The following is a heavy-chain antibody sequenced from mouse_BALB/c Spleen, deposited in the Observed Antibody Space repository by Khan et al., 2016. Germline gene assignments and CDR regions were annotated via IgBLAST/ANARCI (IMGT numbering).Heavy chain of an antibody. CDR2: ISCYNGAT. V-gene: IGHV1S34*01. D-gene: IGHD2-14*01. Sequence: LVKTGTSVKISCKASGYSFTGYYMHWVKQSHGTSLEWIGYISCYNGATRYNQKFKGKATFTVDTSSSTAYMQFNSLTSEDSAVYYCARSSRGTYYYAMDYWGQGTSVTVSS. CDR3: ARSSRGTYYYAMDY. CDR1: GYSFTGYY. J-gene: IGHJ4*01.